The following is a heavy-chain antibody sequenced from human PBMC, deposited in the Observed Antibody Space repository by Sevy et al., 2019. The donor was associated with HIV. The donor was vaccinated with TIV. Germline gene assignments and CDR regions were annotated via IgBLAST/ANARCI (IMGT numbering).Heavy chain of an antibody. Sequence: SETLSLTCTVSGGSISSYYWSWIRQPAGKGLEWIGRIYTSGSTNYNASLKSRVPMSVDTSKNQCSLRLASVTAADTAVYDCAGDCYGGYGLPYYDGYGMDVWGQGTTVTVSS. CDR2: IYTSGST. CDR3: AGDCYGGYGLPYYDGYGMDV. CDR1: GGSISSYY. V-gene: IGHV4-4*07. J-gene: IGHJ6*02. D-gene: IGHD4-17*01.